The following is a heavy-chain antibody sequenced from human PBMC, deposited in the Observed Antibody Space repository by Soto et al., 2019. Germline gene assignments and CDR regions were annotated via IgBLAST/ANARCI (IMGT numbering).Heavy chain of an antibody. CDR1: GFTFTSYA. Sequence: PGGSLRLSCAASGFTFTSYAMSWVRQAPGKGQEWVSAMSGSGGYTYYADSVKGRLTISRDSSKNTLYLQMNSLRVEDTAVYYCAKELGGGSYWDSHYYGMDVWGQGTTVTVSS. CDR2: MSGSGGYT. D-gene: IGHD1-26*01. J-gene: IGHJ6*02. CDR3: AKELGGGSYWDSHYYGMDV. V-gene: IGHV3-23*01.